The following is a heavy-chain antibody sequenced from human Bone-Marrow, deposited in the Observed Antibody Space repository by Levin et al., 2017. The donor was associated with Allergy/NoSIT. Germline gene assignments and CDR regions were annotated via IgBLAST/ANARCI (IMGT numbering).Heavy chain of an antibody. CDR1: GDTFDSNG. CDR2: ISIYNGNT. CDR3: ARSLTAGGTFDY. J-gene: IGHJ4*02. V-gene: IGHV1-18*01. Sequence: GESLKISCKAYGDTFDSNGISWVRQAPGQGLEYMGWISIYNGNTNYVEDLQDRVSMTRDTSTSTAYMELRSLRSDDTAVYFCARSLTAGGTFDYWGQGTLITVSS. D-gene: IGHD6-13*01.